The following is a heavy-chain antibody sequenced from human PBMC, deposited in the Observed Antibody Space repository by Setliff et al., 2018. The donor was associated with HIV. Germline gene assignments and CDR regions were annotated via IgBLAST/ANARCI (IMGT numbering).Heavy chain of an antibody. V-gene: IGHV4-59*01. CDR2: IYYSGST. J-gene: IGHJ6*03. CDR1: GGSISSYY. D-gene: IGHD2-15*01. CDR3: ARGDCSGGSCYYYYYMDV. Sequence: SETLSLTCTVSGGSISSYYWSWIRQPPGKGLEWIGYIYYSGSTNYNPSLKSRVTISVDTSKNQFSLNLSSVTAADTAVYYCARGDCSGGSCYYYYYMDVWGKGTTVTVSS.